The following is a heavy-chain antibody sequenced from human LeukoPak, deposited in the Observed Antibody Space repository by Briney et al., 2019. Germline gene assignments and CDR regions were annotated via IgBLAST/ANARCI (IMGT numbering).Heavy chain of an antibody. CDR1: GGSISSYY. D-gene: IGHD3-22*01. CDR2: IYYSGST. J-gene: IGHJ6*03. CDR3: ARRYDSTLYYYYYMDV. Sequence: SETLSLTCTVSGGSISSYYWSWIRQPPGKGLEGIVYIYYSGSTNYNPSLESRVTISVDTSKTQFSLTLSSVTAADTAVYYCARRYDSTLYYYYYMDVWGKGTTVTVSS. V-gene: IGHV4-59*08.